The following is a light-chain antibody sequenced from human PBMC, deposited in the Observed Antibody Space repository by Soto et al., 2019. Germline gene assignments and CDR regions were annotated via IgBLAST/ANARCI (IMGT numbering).Light chain of an antibody. V-gene: IGLV2-11*01. CDR1: TGDVGAYNF. CDR3: CSYAGSFTWV. J-gene: IGLJ3*02. Sequence: QSGLTQPRSVSGSPGQSVTISCTGTTGDVGAYNFVSWYQLHPGKAPKLMIYDATKRPSGVPDRFSASKSGNTASLTISGLQAEDEADYYCCSYAGSFTWVFGGGTKLTVL. CDR2: DAT.